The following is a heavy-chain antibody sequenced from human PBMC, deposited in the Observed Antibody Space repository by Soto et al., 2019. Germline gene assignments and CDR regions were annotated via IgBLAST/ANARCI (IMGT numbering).Heavy chain of an antibody. CDR2: ISYDGSNK. Sequence: QTGGSLRLSCAASGFTFSSYGMRWVRQAPGKGLEWVAVISYDGSNKYYADSVKGRFTISRDNSKNTLYLQMNSLRAEDTAVYYCAKDDYYDSSGYPWAFDIWGQGTMVTVSS. CDR1: GFTFSSYG. J-gene: IGHJ3*02. D-gene: IGHD3-22*01. CDR3: AKDDYYDSSGYPWAFDI. V-gene: IGHV3-30*18.